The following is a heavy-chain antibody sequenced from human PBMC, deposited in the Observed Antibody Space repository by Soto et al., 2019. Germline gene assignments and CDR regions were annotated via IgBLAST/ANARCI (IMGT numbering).Heavy chain of an antibody. CDR1: GFSLSNARMG. V-gene: IGHV2-26*01. CDR2: IFSNDET. Sequence: QVTLKESGPVLVKPTETLTLTCTVSGFSLSNARMGVSWIRQPPGKALEWLAHIFSNDETSYSTYLKSSLTISKDTSKSQVVLTMTNMDPVETATYYCARIRGQWLPDAFDIWGQGTMVTVSS. D-gene: IGHD6-19*01. CDR3: ARIRGQWLPDAFDI. J-gene: IGHJ3*02.